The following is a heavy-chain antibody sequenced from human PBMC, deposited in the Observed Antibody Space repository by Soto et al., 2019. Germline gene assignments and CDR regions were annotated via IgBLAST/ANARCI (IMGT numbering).Heavy chain of an antibody. V-gene: IGHV3-21*01. CDR2: ISSSSDYI. D-gene: IGHD6-6*01. CDR3: ARDISSSDDTDEYYYYYCMDV. Sequence: EGQLVESGGGLVKPGGSLRLSCAASGFTFRSDSMNWVRQAPGKGLEWVSSISSSSDYIYYADSVKGRFTISRDNAKNSLFLQMNSLRAEDTAVYYCARDISSSDDTDEYYYYYCMDVWGQGTTVTVSS. J-gene: IGHJ6*02. CDR1: GFTFRSDS.